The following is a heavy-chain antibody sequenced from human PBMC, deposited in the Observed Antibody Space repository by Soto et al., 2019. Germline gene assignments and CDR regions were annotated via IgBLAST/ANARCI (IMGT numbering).Heavy chain of an antibody. CDR3: AREVRDSVVVPAAMLGSWFDP. V-gene: IGHV1-69*01. D-gene: IGHD2-2*01. J-gene: IGHJ5*02. Sequence: QVQLVQSGAEGKKPGSSVKVSCKASGGTFSSYAISRVRQAPGQGLQWMRGIIAIFGTANYAQKFQGRVTITADESTSTAYMELSSLGSEDTAVYYCAREVRDSVVVPAAMLGSWFDPWGQGTLVTVSS. CDR2: IIAIFGTA. CDR1: GGTFSSYA.